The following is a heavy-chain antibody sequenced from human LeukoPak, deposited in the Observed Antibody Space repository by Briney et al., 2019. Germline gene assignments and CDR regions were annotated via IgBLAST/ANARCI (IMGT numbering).Heavy chain of an antibody. J-gene: IGHJ6*03. CDR1: GGSISSGSYY. D-gene: IGHD2-2*01. Sequence: SETLSLTCTVSGGSISSGSYYWSWIRQPAGKGLEWIGRIYTSGSTNYNPSLKSRVTISVDTSKNQFSLKLSPVTAADTAVYYCARDRVVVVPAAIRRYYMDVWGKGTTVTVSS. V-gene: IGHV4-61*02. CDR2: IYTSGST. CDR3: ARDRVVVVPAAIRRYYMDV.